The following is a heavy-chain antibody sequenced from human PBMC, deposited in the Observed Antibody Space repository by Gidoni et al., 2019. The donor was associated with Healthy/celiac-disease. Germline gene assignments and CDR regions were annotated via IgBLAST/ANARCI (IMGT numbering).Heavy chain of an antibody. D-gene: IGHD4-17*01. J-gene: IGHJ4*02. CDR3: AKGHDYGDYFDY. CDR1: GFPFDDYA. Sequence: EVQLVESGGGLVQPGRSLRLSCAASGFPFDDYAMHWVRQAPGKGLEWVSGISWNSGSIGYADSVKGRFTISRDNAKNSLYLKMNRLRAEDTALYYCAKGHDYGDYFDYWGQGTLVAVSS. V-gene: IGHV3-9*01. CDR2: ISWNSGSI.